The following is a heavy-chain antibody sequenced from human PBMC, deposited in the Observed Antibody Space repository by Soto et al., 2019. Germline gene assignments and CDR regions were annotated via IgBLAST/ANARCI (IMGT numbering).Heavy chain of an antibody. Sequence: TLSLTGTVSGGSISSSSYYRGWIRQPPGKGLEWIGSIYYSGSTYYHPSLKSRVTISVDTSKNQFSLKLSSVTAADTAVYYCASPGRDCISTSCYGYYYGMDVWGQGTTVTVSS. D-gene: IGHD2-2*01. V-gene: IGHV4-39*01. CDR1: GGSISSSSYY. CDR3: ASPGRDCISTSCYGYYYGMDV. J-gene: IGHJ6*02. CDR2: IYYSGST.